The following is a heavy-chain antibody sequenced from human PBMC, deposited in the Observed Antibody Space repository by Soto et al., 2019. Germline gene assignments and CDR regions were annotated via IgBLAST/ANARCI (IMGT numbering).Heavy chain of an antibody. CDR2: ISGSGGST. V-gene: IGHV3-23*01. Sequence: CGSMKLASAASGFTFSSYAIGWVCQAPGKGLEWVSAISGSGGSTYYADSVKGRFTISRDNSKNKLYLQMNSLRAEDTAVYYCAKDLRSGWYRFYFDYWGQGTLVTVS. J-gene: IGHJ4*02. CDR1: GFTFSSYA. D-gene: IGHD6-19*01. CDR3: AKDLRSGWYRFYFDY.